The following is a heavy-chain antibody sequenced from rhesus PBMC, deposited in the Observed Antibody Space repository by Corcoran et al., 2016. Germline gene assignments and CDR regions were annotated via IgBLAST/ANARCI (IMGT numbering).Heavy chain of an antibody. V-gene: IGHV1S2*01. Sequence: QVQLVQSGAEVKKPGSSVKVSCKASGYTFTDYYMHWVRQAPRQGREWMGWSNPYNGNPKEAQKFQGRVTMTRDTSAITAYMELSSLRSEDMAVYYCARENKIWTGFSYCGQGVLVTVSS. CDR3: ARENKIWTGFSY. J-gene: IGHJ4*01. CDR2: SNPYNGNP. D-gene: IGHD3-3*01. CDR1: GYTFTDYY.